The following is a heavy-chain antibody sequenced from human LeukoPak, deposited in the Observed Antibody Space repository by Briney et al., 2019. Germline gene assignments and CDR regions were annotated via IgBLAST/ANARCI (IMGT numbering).Heavy chain of an antibody. CDR2: INGRSDNT. D-gene: IGHD5-24*01. CDR1: GFTFNTYI. J-gene: IGHJ4*02. CDR3: AREWEMATTNAGFDY. Sequence: GGSLRLSCAASGFTFNTYIMAWVRQAPGKGLEWVSTINGRSDNTYHADSVKGRFTISRDNLKNTLYLQMNSLRVEDTAVYVCAREWEMATTNAGFDYWGQGTLVTVSS. V-gene: IGHV3-23*01.